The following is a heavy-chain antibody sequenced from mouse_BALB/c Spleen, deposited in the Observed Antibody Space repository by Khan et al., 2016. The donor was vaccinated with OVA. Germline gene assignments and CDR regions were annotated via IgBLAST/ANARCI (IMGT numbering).Heavy chain of an antibody. V-gene: IGHV1S81*02. J-gene: IGHJ3*01. Sequence: LVESGAELVKPWASVWLSCKASGYTFTSYYLYWVKQRPGQGLEWIGDINPSSGGTNFYEKYKSMAILTVDYSCSTAYKQLNSLTSEDSAVYYCTRSRYGSLAYWGQGTLVTVSA. CDR2: INPSSGGT. D-gene: IGHD2-2*01. CDR3: TRSRYGSLAY. CDR1: GYTFTSYY.